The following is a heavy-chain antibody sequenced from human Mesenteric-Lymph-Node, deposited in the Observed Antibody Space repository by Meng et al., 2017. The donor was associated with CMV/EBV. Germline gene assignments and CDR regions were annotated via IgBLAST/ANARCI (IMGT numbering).Heavy chain of an antibody. Sequence: GGSLRLSCAASGFTFSNYWMSWVRQAPGKGLEWVSSISNNYNYIYYVDSVKGRFTISRDNAKNSLFLQMNGLRAEDTAVYYCARLYTTTYGHSFDIWGQGTMVTVSS. J-gene: IGHJ3*02. CDR2: ISNNYNYI. D-gene: IGHD2-2*02. V-gene: IGHV3-21*06. CDR1: GFTFSNYW. CDR3: ARLYTTTYGHSFDI.